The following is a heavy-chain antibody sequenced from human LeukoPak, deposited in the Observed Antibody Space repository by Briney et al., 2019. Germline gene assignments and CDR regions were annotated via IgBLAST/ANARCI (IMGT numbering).Heavy chain of an antibody. Sequence: GGSMRLSCAASGFTFSSYSMNWVRQAPGKGLEWVSSISSSSSYIYYADSVKGRFTISRDNAKNSLYLQMNSLRAEDTAVYYCARLYDSWRNDAFDIWGQGTMVTVSS. CDR3: ARLYDSWRNDAFDI. J-gene: IGHJ3*02. V-gene: IGHV3-21*01. D-gene: IGHD3-3*01. CDR1: GFTFSSYS. CDR2: ISSSSSYI.